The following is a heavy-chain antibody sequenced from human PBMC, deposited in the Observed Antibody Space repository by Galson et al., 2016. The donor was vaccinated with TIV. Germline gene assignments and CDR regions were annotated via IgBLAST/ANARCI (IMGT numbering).Heavy chain of an antibody. Sequence: SLRLSCAASGLVVSDNFMTWVRQAPGKGLEWVSLISDTDYTQYAASVRGRFTISRDKSTNIVYLHMDRLRVEDTAVYYCVRERRHCGNECFLRYYFGMDVWGHGTTVTVSS. J-gene: IGHJ6*02. CDR3: VRERRHCGNECFLRYYFGMDV. CDR1: GLVVSDNF. V-gene: IGHV3-66*03. CDR2: ISDTDYT. D-gene: IGHD2-21*01.